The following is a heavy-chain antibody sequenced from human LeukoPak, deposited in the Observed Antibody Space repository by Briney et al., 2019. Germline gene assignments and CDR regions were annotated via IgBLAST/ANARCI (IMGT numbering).Heavy chain of an antibody. J-gene: IGHJ4*02. D-gene: IGHD3-22*01. CDR1: GGSISSYY. CDR3: AKDGPGYYDSSGPWGFYFDY. CDR2: ISGSGGST. V-gene: IGHV3-23*01. Sequence: ETLSLTCTVSGGSISSYYWSWVRQAPGKGLEWVSAISGSGGSTYYADSVKGRFTISRDNSKNTLYLQMNSLRAEDTAVYYCAKDGPGYYDSSGPWGFYFDYWGQGTLVTVSS.